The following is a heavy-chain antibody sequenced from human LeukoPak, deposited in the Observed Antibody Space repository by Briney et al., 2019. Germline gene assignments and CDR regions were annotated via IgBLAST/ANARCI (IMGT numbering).Heavy chain of an antibody. CDR1: GFTFSSYS. CDR2: ISSSSSYI. J-gene: IGHJ5*02. Sequence: GGSLRLSCAASGFTFSSYSMNWVRRAPGKGLEWVSSISSSSSYIYYADSVKGRFTISRDNAKNSLYLQMNSLRAEDTAVYYCAPSVMIPTGDWFDPWGQGTLVTVSS. D-gene: IGHD4-17*01. V-gene: IGHV3-21*01. CDR3: APSVMIPTGDWFDP.